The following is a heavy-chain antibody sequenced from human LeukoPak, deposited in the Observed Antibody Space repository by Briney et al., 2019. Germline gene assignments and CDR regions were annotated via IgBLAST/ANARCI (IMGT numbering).Heavy chain of an antibody. CDR1: GGSFSGYY. J-gene: IGHJ4*02. D-gene: IGHD1-1*01. CDR3: ASTDSLDKRPFDY. CDR2: INHSGST. V-gene: IGHV4-34*01. Sequence: SETLSLTCAVYGGSFSGYYWSWIREPPGKGLEWIGEINHSGSTNYNPSLKSRVTISVDTSKNQFSLKRSSVTAADTAVYYCASTDSLDKRPFDYWGQGTLVTVSS.